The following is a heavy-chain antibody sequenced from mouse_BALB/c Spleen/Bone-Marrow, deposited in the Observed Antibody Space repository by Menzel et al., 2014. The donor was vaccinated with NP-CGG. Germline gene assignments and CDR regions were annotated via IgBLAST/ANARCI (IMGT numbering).Heavy chain of an antibody. V-gene: IGHV5-9-3*01. CDR1: GFTFSSYA. D-gene: IGHD1-1*01. CDR2: ISSGGNYT. CDR3: ARYYGSSYDY. J-gene: IGHJ2*01. Sequence: DVKLVESGGGLVKPGGSLKLSCAASGFTFSSYAMSWVRQTPEKRLEWVATISSGGNYTYYPDSVKGRFTISIDNAKNTLCLQMGSLRSEDTAMYYCARYYGSSYDYWGQGTTLTVSS.